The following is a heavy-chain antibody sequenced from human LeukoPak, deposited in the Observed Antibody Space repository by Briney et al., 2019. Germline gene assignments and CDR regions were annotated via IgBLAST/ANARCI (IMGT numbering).Heavy chain of an antibody. J-gene: IGHJ4*02. CDR1: GFTFSSYA. CDR2: ISYDGSNK. D-gene: IGHD6-13*01. V-gene: IGHV3-30-3*01. CDR3: ARDQSAGYSSSGSSSWGRLGD. Sequence: GGSLRLSCAASGFTFSSYAFHWVRQAPGKGLEWVTVISYDGSNKHYADSVKGRFTVSRDNSKNTLYLQMNSLTAEDTAVYYCARDQSAGYSSSGSSSWGRLGDWGQGTLVTVSS.